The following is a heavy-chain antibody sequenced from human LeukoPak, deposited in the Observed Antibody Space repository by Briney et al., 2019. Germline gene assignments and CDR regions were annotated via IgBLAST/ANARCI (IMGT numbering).Heavy chain of an antibody. D-gene: IGHD1-26*01. CDR3: ARLVGATYYFDY. CDR2: IIPILGIA. V-gene: IGHV1-69*04. Sequence: GSSVNVSCKASGGTFSSYAISWVRQAPGQGLEWMGRIIPILGIANYAQKFQGRVTITTDKSTSTAYMELSSLRSEDTAVYYCARLVGATYYFDYWGQGTLVTVSS. J-gene: IGHJ4*02. CDR1: GGTFSSYA.